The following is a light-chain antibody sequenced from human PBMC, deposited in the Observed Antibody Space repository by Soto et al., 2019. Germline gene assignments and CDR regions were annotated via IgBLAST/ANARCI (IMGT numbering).Light chain of an antibody. J-gene: IGKJ1*01. CDR2: AAS. Sequence: DSQMTQSPSSLSASVGDRLTITCRASQDIGKSLAWYQQRPGKVPKPLIYAASTLHSGDPSRFSGGGSGTHFTLTISSLQPEDVATYYCQMYVNAPETFGQGTKVEIK. V-gene: IGKV1-27*01. CDR1: QDIGKS. CDR3: QMYVNAPET.